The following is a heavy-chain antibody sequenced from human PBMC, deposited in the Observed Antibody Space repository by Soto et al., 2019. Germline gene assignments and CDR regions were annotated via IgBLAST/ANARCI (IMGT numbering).Heavy chain of an antibody. D-gene: IGHD2-2*02. CDR3: ARDPPNKIPIDC. J-gene: IGHJ4*02. CDR2: INSDGSDT. V-gene: IGHV3-74*01. CDR1: GFSLSTYW. Sequence: EVQLVESGGGLGQPGGSLRLSCAASGFSLSTYWMVWVRQVPGKGLVFVSRINSDGSDTTYADSVKGRFTISRDNAKNTVYRQANSLTAEDTAMYYWARDPPNKIPIDCLGQGTLVTVSS.